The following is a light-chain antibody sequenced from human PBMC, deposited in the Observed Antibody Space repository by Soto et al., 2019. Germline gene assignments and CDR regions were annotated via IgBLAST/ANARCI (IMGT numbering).Light chain of an antibody. CDR2: GAS. CDR1: QSVSSSY. V-gene: IGKV3-20*01. Sequence: EIVLTQSPGTLSLSPGERATLSCRASQSVSSSYLAWYQQKPGQAPRLLIYGASSRATGIPDRFSGSGSGTEFTLTISSLQPDDFATYYCQNYNSYSEACGQGTKGDIK. J-gene: IGKJ1*01. CDR3: QNYNSYSEA.